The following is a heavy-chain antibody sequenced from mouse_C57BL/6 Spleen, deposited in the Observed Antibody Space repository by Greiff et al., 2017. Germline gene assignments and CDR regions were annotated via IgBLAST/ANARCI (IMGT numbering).Heavy chain of an antibody. J-gene: IGHJ4*01. CDR1: GYTFTDYE. V-gene: IGHV1-15*01. Sequence: VKLMESGAELVRPGASVTLSCKASGYTFTDYEMHWVKQTPVHGLEWIGAIDPETGGTAYNQKFKGKAILTADKSSSTAYMELRSLTSEDSAVYYCTIDYHPMDYWGQGTSVTVSS. CDR2: IDPETGGT. CDR3: TIDYHPMDY.